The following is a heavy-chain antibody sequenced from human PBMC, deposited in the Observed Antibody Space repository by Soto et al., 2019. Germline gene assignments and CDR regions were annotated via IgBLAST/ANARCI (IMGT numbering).Heavy chain of an antibody. Sequence: GSLRLSCAASGFTVSSNYMSWVRQAPGKGLEWVSVIYSGGSTNYADSLKGRFTISRDNSKNTLYLQMNSLRAEDTAVYYCARELPPKQDYYYYGMDVWGQGTTVNVSS. CDR2: IYSGGST. J-gene: IGHJ6*02. CDR1: GFTVSSNY. V-gene: IGHV3-66*01. D-gene: IGHD6-13*01. CDR3: ARELPPKQDYYYYGMDV.